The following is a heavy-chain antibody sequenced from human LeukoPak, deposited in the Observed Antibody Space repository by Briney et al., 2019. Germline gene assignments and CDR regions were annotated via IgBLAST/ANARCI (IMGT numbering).Heavy chain of an antibody. J-gene: IGHJ5*02. CDR3: ASQGGATVFNWFDP. Sequence: PSETLSLTCTVSGGSLSSYYWSWIRQPPGKGLEWIGYIYYSGSTNYNPSLKSRVTISVDTSKNQFSLKLSSVTAADTAVYYCASQGGATVFNWFDPWGQGTLVTVSS. CDR2: IYYSGST. V-gene: IGHV4-59*01. CDR1: GGSLSSYY. D-gene: IGHD1-26*01.